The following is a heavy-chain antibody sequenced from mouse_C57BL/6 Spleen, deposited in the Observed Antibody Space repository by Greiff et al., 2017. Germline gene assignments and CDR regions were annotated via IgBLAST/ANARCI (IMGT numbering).Heavy chain of an antibody. D-gene: IGHD1-1*01. CDR1: GYTFTSYW. Sequence: QVQLKQPGAELVKPGASVKLSCKASGYTFTSYWMHWVKQRPGQGLEWIGMIHPNSGSTNYNEKFKSKATLTVDKSSSTAYMQLSSLTSEDSAVYYCARPPRTTVGRYWYFDVWGTGTTVTVSS. CDR3: ARPPRTTVGRYWYFDV. J-gene: IGHJ1*03. CDR2: IHPNSGST. V-gene: IGHV1-64*01.